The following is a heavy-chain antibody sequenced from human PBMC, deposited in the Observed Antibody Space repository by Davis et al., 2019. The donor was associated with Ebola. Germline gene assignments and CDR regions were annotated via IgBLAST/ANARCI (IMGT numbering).Heavy chain of an antibody. V-gene: IGHV3-23*01. D-gene: IGHD6-19*01. CDR3: ARQSVPGTSFYFYGLDV. Sequence: PGGSLRLSCAASGFIFSSHAMSWVRQAPGKGLEWVSGITGSTGTTFYADSVRGRFTISRDNSKNTLYLQMSSLRAEDTAVYYCARQSVPGTSFYFYGLDVWGQGTTVTVSS. CDR1: GFIFSSHA. CDR2: ITGSTGTT. J-gene: IGHJ6*02.